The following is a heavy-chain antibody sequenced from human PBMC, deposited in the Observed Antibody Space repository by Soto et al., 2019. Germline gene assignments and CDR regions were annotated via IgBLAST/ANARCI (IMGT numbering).Heavy chain of an antibody. CDR2: ITTSSTL. J-gene: IGHJ4*02. CDR3: AIARVVDSSLDH. D-gene: IGHD2-15*01. V-gene: IGHV3-11*04. Sequence: GGSLRLSCAASGFTFSDHNMAWIRQAPGKGLEWLSYITTSSTLYYAVSVKGRFTMSRDNAKNSLYLLMNSLRVEDTAVYYCAIARVVDSSLDHWGQGTLVTVSS. CDR1: GFTFSDHN.